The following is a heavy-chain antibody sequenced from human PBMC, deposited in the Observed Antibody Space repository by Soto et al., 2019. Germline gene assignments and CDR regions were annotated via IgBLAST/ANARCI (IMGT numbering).Heavy chain of an antibody. J-gene: IGHJ4*02. D-gene: IGHD3-9*01. Sequence: ASVKVSCKASGYTFTSYAMHWVRQAPGQRLEWMGWINAGNGNTKYSQKFQGRVTITRDTSASTAYMELSSLRSEDTAVYYCARDQRLRYFDWPPDKFDYWGQGTLVTSPQ. CDR3: ARDQRLRYFDWPPDKFDY. CDR2: INAGNGNT. V-gene: IGHV1-3*01. CDR1: GYTFTSYA.